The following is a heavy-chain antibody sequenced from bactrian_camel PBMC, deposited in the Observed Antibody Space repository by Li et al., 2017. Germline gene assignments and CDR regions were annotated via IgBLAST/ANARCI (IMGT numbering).Heavy chain of an antibody. V-gene: IGHV3S66*01. CDR3: AADDFNLQLARHYKY. D-gene: IGHD2*01. J-gene: IGHJ4*01. CDR2: LNQHGDT. CDR1: GFSFHDAA. Sequence: QLVESGGGSVQAGGSLRLSCIGSGFSFHDAAWAWYRQAPGGECELVSTLNQHGDTDYADSVKGRFSISLDKDQKILYHQMNSLKPEDTAMYFCAADDFNLQLARHYKYWGQGTQ.